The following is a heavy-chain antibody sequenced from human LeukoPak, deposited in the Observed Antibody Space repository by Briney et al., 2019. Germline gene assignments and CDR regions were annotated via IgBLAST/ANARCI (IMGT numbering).Heavy chain of an antibody. V-gene: IGHV4-30-2*01. CDR2: IYHTGNT. D-gene: IGHD3-3*01. Sequence: SQTLSLTCTVSGGSISSGGDYWTWIRQPPGKGLEWIGYIYHTGNTYYNPSLKSRVTMSRDGSKNQFSLRLTSLRAADTAVYYCARVSTIFGVVGGQLDYWGQGTLVTVSS. J-gene: IGHJ4*02. CDR1: GGSISSGGDY. CDR3: ARVSTIFGVVGGQLDY.